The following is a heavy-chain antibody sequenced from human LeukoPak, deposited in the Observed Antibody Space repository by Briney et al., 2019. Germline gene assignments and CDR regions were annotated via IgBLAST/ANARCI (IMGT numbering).Heavy chain of an antibody. Sequence: SQTLSLTRAISGDSVSSNNAAWNWIRQSPSRGLEWLGRTYYRSKWYNDYAVSVKSRITINPDTSKNQFSLPLNSVTREDTAVYYCARSSTSWPTRPFDPWGQGTLVTVSS. CDR3: ARSSTSWPTRPFDP. V-gene: IGHV6-1*01. J-gene: IGHJ5*02. CDR2: TYYRSKWYN. D-gene: IGHD2-2*01. CDR1: GDSVSSNNAA.